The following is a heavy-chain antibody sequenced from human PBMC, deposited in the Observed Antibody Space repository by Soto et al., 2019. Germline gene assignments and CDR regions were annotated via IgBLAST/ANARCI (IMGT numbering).Heavy chain of an antibody. CDR2: ITDAGGRT. CDR3: AKSVGTYGDNTERAERFDP. D-gene: IGHD4-17*01. Sequence: EVQLLASGGGLVQPGGSLRLSCAASGIIFNNYAMSWVRQAPGKGLEWVSVITDAGGRTYYAASAQGRFTISRDNSKNTLYLQMHSLRPEDTAIYYCAKSVGTYGDNTERAERFDPWGQGTLVTVSS. J-gene: IGHJ5*02. V-gene: IGHV3-23*01. CDR1: GIIFNNYA.